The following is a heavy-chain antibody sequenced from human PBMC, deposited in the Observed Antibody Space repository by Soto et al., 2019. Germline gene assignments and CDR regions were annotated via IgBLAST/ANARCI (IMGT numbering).Heavy chain of an antibody. J-gene: IGHJ6*03. V-gene: IGHV3-15*07. CDR1: GFTFSNAW. D-gene: IGHD2-8*01. CDR3: ARDSRRNGYYYYMDV. Sequence: GGSLRLSCAASGFTFSNAWINWVRQAPGKGLEWVGRIKSKTDGGTTDFAAPVKGRFAISRDDSKNTLYLQMNSLRAEDTAVYYCARDSRRNGYYYYMDVWGKGTTVTVSS. CDR2: IKSKTDGGTT.